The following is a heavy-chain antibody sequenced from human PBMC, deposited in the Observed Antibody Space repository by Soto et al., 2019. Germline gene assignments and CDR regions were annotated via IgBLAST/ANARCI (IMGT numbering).Heavy chain of an antibody. V-gene: IGHV1-69*02. CDR2: FIPMLGIA. Sequence: QVQLVQSGAEVKRPGSSVKVSCKASGDSFSRSTFSWVRQAPGQGLEWMGRFIPMLGIANYAQTFQGRVTITADKSTSTAYMDLSSLRSEDTAVYYCASLYDDTNGNFDYWGQGTLVTVSS. CDR3: ASLYDDTNGNFDY. CDR1: GDSFSRST. D-gene: IGHD1-1*01. J-gene: IGHJ4*02.